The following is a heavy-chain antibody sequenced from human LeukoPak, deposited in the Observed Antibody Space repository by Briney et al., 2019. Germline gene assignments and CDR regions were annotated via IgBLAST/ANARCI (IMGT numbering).Heavy chain of an antibody. CDR2: ISSSSSHT. J-gene: IGHJ4*02. CDR3: AIINYYDSSGYPFDY. Sequence: GGSLRLSCAASGFTFSDYYMSWIRQAPGKGLEWVSYISSSSSHTNYADSVKGRFTISRDNAKNSLYLQMNSLRAEDTAVYYCAIINYYDSSGYPFDYWGQGTLVTVSS. D-gene: IGHD3-22*01. CDR1: GFTFSDYY. V-gene: IGHV3-11*03.